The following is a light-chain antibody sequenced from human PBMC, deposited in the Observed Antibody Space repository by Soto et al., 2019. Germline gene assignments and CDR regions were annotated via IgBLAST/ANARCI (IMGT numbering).Light chain of an antibody. CDR1: SSDLTYNS. V-gene: IGLV2-14*01. Sequence: QSALTQPASVSGSLGQSISISCTEDSSDLTYNSVSWYQHHPHKAPKLIIYDVSYRPSGVSTRFSGSQSAGSASLTISGLQAEDEADYYCSSSTPTRGLVFGSGTKVIVL. CDR3: SSSTPTRGLV. CDR2: DVS. J-gene: IGLJ1*01.